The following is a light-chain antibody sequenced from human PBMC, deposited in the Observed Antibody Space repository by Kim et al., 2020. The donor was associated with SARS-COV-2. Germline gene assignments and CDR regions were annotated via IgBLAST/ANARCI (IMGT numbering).Light chain of an antibody. CDR1: NIGSKN. J-gene: IGLJ1*01. CDR3: QVWDSSTYV. V-gene: IGLV3-9*01. CDR2: RDN. Sequence: VALGQTARITCGRNNIGSKNVHWYQQKPGQAPVLVIYRDNDRPSGIPERFSGSNSGNTATLTISRAQAGDEADYYCQVWDSSTYVFGSGTKVTVL.